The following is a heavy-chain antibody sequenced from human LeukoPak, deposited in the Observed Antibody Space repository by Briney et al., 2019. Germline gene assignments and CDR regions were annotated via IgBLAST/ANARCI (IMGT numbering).Heavy chain of an antibody. Sequence: SETLSLTCTVSGGSISSYYWSWIRQPPGKGLEWIGYIYYSGSTNYNPSLKSRVTISVDTSKNQFSLKLSSVTAADTAVYYCARVPAYYYDSSGYYYFDYWGQGTLVTVSS. CDR3: ARVPAYYYDSSGYYYFDY. CDR1: GGSISSYY. CDR2: IYYSGST. V-gene: IGHV4-59*08. J-gene: IGHJ4*02. D-gene: IGHD3-22*01.